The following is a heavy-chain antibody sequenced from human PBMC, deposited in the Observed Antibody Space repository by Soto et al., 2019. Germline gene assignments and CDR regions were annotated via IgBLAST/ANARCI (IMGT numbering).Heavy chain of an antibody. CDR2: IYYSGST. V-gene: IGHV4-59*01. CDR1: GGSISSYY. J-gene: IGHJ3*02. D-gene: IGHD6-19*01. CDR3: ARPVGYSSGWHDAFDI. Sequence: SETLSLTCTVSGGSISSYYWSWIRQPPGKGLEWIGYIYYSGSTNYNPSLKSRVTISVDTSKNQFSLRLSSVTAADTAVYYCARPVGYSSGWHDAFDIWGQGTMVTVSS.